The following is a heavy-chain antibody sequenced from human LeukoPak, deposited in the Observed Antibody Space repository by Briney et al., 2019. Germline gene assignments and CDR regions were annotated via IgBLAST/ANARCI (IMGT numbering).Heavy chain of an antibody. V-gene: IGHV1-2*02. CDR3: ARENRITMIVVVTDNLFDP. CDR1: GYTFTGYY. D-gene: IGHD3-22*01. CDR2: INPNSGGT. Sequence: VASVKVSCKASGYTFTGYYMHWVRQAPGQGLEWMGWINPNSGGTNYAQKFQGRVTMTRDTSISTAYMELRSLRSDDTAVYYCARENRITMIVVVTDNLFDPWGQGTLVTVSS. J-gene: IGHJ5*02.